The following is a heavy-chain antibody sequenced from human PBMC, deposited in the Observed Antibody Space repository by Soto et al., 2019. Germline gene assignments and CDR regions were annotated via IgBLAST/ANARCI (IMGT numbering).Heavy chain of an antibody. Sequence: QVQLVESGGGVVQPGRSLRLSCAASGFTFSSYGMHWVRQAPGKGLEWVAVISYDGSNKYYADSVKGRFTISRDNSKNTLYLQMNSLRAEDTAVYYCAKADYGGYSSFDYWGQGTLVTVSS. CDR3: AKADYGGYSSFDY. CDR2: ISYDGSNK. D-gene: IGHD3-10*01. V-gene: IGHV3-30*18. J-gene: IGHJ4*02. CDR1: GFTFSSYG.